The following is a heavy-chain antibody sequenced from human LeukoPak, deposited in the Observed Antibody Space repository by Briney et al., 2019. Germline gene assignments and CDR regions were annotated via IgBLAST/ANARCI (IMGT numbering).Heavy chain of an antibody. J-gene: IGHJ4*02. CDR1: NGSFNEYY. D-gene: IGHD5-24*01. CDR3: GRGTTRWLQFRPLDY. CDR2: INHGGRT. V-gene: IGHV4-34*01. Sequence: PSETLSLTCAVYNGSFNEYYWSWIRQSPGKGLEWIGEINHGGRTNYNPSLQSRVSISVDASQNQFSLTMTSVTAADTAVYYCGRGTTRWLQFRPLDYWGQGTLVTVSS.